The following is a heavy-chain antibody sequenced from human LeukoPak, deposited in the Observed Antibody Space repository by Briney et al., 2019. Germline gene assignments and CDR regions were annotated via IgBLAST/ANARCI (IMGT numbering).Heavy chain of an antibody. V-gene: IGHV4-31*03. CDR1: TGSIRGDGYY. CDR3: ARADLASYQEDFDF. D-gene: IGHD2-21*01. J-gene: IGHJ4*02. CDR2: INSNGET. Sequence: PSQTLSLTCTVSTGSIRGDGYYWSWIRQHPGKGLEWLGHINSNGETHYNPSLKSRLTISVDTSKSQFSLELSSATAADTAVYYCARADLASYQEDFDFWGRGALVTVSS.